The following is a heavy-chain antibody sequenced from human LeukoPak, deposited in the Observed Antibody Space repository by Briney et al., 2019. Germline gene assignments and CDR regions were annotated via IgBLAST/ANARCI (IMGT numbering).Heavy chain of an antibody. CDR3: AKDRTRQAY. CDR2: IKEDGGDK. V-gene: IGHV3-7*03. Sequence: PGGSLRLSCAASGFTFSNYWMSWVRQPPGRGLEWVANIKEDGGDKYYVDSLKGRFTISRDNAKNSLYLQMNSLRAEDTAVYYCAKDRTRQAYWGQGTLVTVSS. CDR1: GFTFSNYW. D-gene: IGHD3-3*01. J-gene: IGHJ4*02.